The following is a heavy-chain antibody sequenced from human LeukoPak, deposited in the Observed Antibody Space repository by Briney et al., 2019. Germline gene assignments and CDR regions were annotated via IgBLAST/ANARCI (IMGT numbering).Heavy chain of an antibody. J-gene: IGHJ3*02. V-gene: IGHV4-59*08. Sequence: SETLSLTCTVPGGSIGSYYWNWIRQPPGKGLEWIGYISDTGNTEYNPSLKSRVTISLDTSKNQFSLKLSSVTAADTAVYYCARRRYYDSRVGAFDIWGQGTMVTVSS. CDR3: ARRRYYDSRVGAFDI. CDR2: ISDTGNT. CDR1: GGSIGSYY. D-gene: IGHD3-22*01.